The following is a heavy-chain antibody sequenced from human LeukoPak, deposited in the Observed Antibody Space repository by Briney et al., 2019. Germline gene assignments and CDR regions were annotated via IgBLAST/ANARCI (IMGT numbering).Heavy chain of an antibody. V-gene: IGHV1-2*02. D-gene: IGHD6-13*01. Sequence: ASETVSCKASGYTFTGYYMHWVRQAPGQGLEWMGWINPNSGDTKYAQKFQGRVTMTRDTSIRTVYKDLSSLRSDDTAVYYCARDVYSSSCDYWGQGTLVTV. J-gene: IGHJ4*02. CDR1: GYTFTGYY. CDR3: ARDVYSSSCDY. CDR2: INPNSGDT.